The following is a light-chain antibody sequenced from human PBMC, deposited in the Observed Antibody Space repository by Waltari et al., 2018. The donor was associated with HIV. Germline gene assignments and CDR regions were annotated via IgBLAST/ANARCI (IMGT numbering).Light chain of an antibody. Sequence: EAVMTQSPATLSVSPGERATLSCKASQSVSINLAWYQQRPVQAPSFLIYDTSTRATGVPARFSGSGSGTEFTLTISSLQSEDFALYYCHEYNKWPFTFGPGTKVEIK. J-gene: IGKJ3*01. CDR1: QSVSIN. V-gene: IGKV3-15*01. CDR2: DTS. CDR3: HEYNKWPFT.